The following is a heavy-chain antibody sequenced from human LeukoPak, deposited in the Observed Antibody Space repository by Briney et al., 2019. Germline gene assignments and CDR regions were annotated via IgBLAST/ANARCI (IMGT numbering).Heavy chain of an antibody. V-gene: IGHV3-7*03. J-gene: IGHJ4*02. CDR3: ATPLDYFDMSDSHQGGD. Sequence: GGSLRLSCAASGFTFSRHWMTWVRQAPGKGLEWVANIKHDGSEKNYVDSVKGRFTIFRDNAKNSLYLQMNSLRAEDTAVYYCATPLDYFDMSDSHQGGDWGQGTLVTVSS. D-gene: IGHD3-22*01. CDR2: IKHDGSEK. CDR1: GFTFSRHW.